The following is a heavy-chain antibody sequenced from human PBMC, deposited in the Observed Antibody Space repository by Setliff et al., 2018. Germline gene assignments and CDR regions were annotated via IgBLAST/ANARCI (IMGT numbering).Heavy chain of an antibody. J-gene: IGHJ6*02. D-gene: IGHD5-12*01. CDR2: IYTGGST. Sequence: PGGSLRLSCAASGSTVRSYYMTWVRQAPGKGLEWVSVIYTGGSTYYADSVKGRFTISRDDSNNTLYLQMTSLRAEDTAVYYCAGCGYGQYYAMDVWGQGTTVTVSS. V-gene: IGHV3-66*01. CDR3: AGCGYGQYYAMDV. CDR1: GSTVRSYY.